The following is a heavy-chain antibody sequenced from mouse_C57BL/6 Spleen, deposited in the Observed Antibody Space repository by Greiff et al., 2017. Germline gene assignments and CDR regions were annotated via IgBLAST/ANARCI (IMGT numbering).Heavy chain of an antibody. J-gene: IGHJ2*01. Sequence: EVQLQQSGPELVQPGASVKMPCKASGYTFTDYYMDWVKQSPGQSLEWIGDINPNNGGTNYNQKFKGKATLTVDKSSSTAYMELRSLTSEDSAGYYCERTSRYYFDYRGQGTTVTVSS. CDR3: ERTSRYYFDY. CDR2: INPNNGGT. D-gene: IGHD1-1*01. CDR1: GYTFTDYY. V-gene: IGHV1-18*01.